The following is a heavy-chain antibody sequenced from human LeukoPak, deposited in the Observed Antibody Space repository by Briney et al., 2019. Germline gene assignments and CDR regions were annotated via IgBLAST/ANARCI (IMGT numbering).Heavy chain of an antibody. V-gene: IGHV3-23*01. CDR3: AKQIFGGVIGPAFDY. J-gene: IGHJ4*02. Sequence: GGSLRLSCAASGFTFSSYSMNWVRQAPGQGLEWVSAISGSNTRTYYADSVKSRFTISRDNSKNILYLQMHSLRAEDTAVYYCAKQIFGGVIGPAFDYWGQGILVTVSS. CDR2: ISGSNTRT. D-gene: IGHD3-3*01. CDR1: GFTFSSYS.